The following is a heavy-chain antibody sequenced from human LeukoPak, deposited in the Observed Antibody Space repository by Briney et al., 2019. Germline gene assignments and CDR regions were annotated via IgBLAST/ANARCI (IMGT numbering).Heavy chain of an antibody. CDR1: GGSISSYY. V-gene: IGHV4-59*12. CDR3: ARDRGCSSTSCYFQYYYGMDV. J-gene: IGHJ6*02. Sequence: SETLSLTCTVSGGSISSYYWSWIRQPPGKGLEWIGYIYYSGSTYYNPSLKSRVTISVDTSKNQFSLKLSSVTAADTAVYYCARDRGCSSTSCYFQYYYGMDVWGQGTTVTVSS. D-gene: IGHD2-2*01. CDR2: IYYSGST.